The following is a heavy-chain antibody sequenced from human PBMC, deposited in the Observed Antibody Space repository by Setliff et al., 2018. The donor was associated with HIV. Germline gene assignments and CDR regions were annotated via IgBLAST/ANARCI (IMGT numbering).Heavy chain of an antibody. J-gene: IGHJ6*02. Sequence: VKVSCKASGYTFTSYGISWVRQTPGQGLEWMGGVIPIFGAANYAQKFQDRVTITTDESTNTAYMELTSLRSDDSAVYFCARGLRARPRLRGFYHYGMDVWGQGTTVTVSS. CDR1: GYTFTSYG. CDR3: ARGLRARPRLRGFYHYGMDV. CDR2: VIPIFGAA. D-gene: IGHD2-21*02. V-gene: IGHV1-69*05.